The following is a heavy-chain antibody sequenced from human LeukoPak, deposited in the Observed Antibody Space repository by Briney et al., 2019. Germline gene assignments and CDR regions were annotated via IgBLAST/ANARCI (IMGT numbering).Heavy chain of an antibody. CDR3: ARTWDYYYYMDV. V-gene: IGHV3-30*03. Sequence: PGGSLRLSCAASGFTFSSYGMHWVRQAPGKGLEWVAVISYDGSNKYYADSVKGRFTISRDNSKNTLYLQMNSLRAEDTAVYYCARTWDYYYYMDVWGKGTTVTVSS. J-gene: IGHJ6*03. CDR1: GFTFSSYG. D-gene: IGHD1-26*01. CDR2: ISYDGSNK.